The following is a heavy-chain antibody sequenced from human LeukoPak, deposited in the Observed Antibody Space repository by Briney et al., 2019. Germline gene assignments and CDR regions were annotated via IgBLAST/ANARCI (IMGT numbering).Heavy chain of an antibody. CDR3: ATSYYDSSGYYVFDY. CDR2: FDPEDGET. J-gene: IGHJ4*02. Sequence: ASVKVSCKVSGYTLTELSMHWVRQAPGKGLEWMGGFDPEDGETIYAQKFQGRATMTEDTSTDTAYMELSSLRSEDTAVYYCATSYYDSSGYYVFDYWGQGTLVTVSS. CDR1: GYTLTELS. V-gene: IGHV1-24*01. D-gene: IGHD3-22*01.